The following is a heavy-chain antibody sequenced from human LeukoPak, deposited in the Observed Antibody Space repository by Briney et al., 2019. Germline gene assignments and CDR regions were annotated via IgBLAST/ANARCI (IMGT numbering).Heavy chain of an antibody. CDR3: ARARYCANTTCHIGGGLGV. D-gene: IGHD2-8*01. CDR1: GFTFTNNW. Sequence: GGSLRLSCAASGFTFTNNWMTWVRQAPGKGLEWVATIKQDGGEKYYVDSVKGRFTISRDNARDSVYLQMNILRAEDAAVYYCARARYCANTTCHIGGGLGVWGPGTTVTVSS. J-gene: IGHJ6*02. V-gene: IGHV3-7*04. CDR2: IKQDGGEK.